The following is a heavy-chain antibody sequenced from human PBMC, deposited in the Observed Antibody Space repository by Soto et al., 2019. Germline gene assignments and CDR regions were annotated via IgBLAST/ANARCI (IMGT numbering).Heavy chain of an antibody. V-gene: IGHV1-8*01. J-gene: IGHJ6*02. D-gene: IGHD3-10*01. CDR2: MNPNSGNT. CDR1: GYTFTSYD. CDR3: AKWVTTGRGPTHYYYYGMDV. Sequence: ASVKVSCKASGYTFTSYDINWVRQATGQGLEWMGWMNPNSGNTGYAQKFQGRVTMTRNTSISTAYMELSSLRSEDTAVYYCAKWVTTGRGPTHYYYYGMDVWGQGTTVTVSS.